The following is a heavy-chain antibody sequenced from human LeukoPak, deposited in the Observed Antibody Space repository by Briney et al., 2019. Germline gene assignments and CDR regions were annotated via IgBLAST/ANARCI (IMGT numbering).Heavy chain of an antibody. CDR1: GFTFSSYG. Sequence: GRSLRLSCAASGFTFSSYGMHWVRQAPGKGLEWVAVISYDGSNKYYADSVKGRFTISRDNSKNTLYLQMSSLRAEDTAVYYCAKDARKYQLRAPFDYWGQGTLVTVSS. J-gene: IGHJ4*02. V-gene: IGHV3-30*18. CDR2: ISYDGSNK. CDR3: AKDARKYQLRAPFDY. D-gene: IGHD2-2*01.